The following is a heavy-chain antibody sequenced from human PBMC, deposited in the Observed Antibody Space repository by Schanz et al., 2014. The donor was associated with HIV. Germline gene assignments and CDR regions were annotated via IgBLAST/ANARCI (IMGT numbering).Heavy chain of an antibody. V-gene: IGHV3-74*02. CDR1: GFTFRNFG. CDR3: IGDAFGSKDV. Sequence: EQLVESGGGVVQPGKSLRLSCAASGFTFRNFGMHWVRQVPGKGLVWVSRINVNGMIRDYADSVRGRFTISRDNARNTVHLQMSSLRTDDTAVYHCIGDAFGSKDVWGQGTTVTVSS. CDR2: INVNGMIR. J-gene: IGHJ6*02. D-gene: IGHD3-3*01.